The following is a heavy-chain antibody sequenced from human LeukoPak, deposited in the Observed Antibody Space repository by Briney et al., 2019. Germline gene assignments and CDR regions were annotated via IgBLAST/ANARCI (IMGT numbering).Heavy chain of an antibody. D-gene: IGHD2-2*01. Sequence: PGGSLSLSCAASGFNFNIYAMFWVRQAPGKGLEYVSAISGNGDTTYYANSVKGRFTISRDNSKNTLYLQMGSLRAEDMAVYYCARGLGYCSRTSFYPDYWGQGALVTVSS. CDR2: ISGNGDTT. V-gene: IGHV3-64*01. J-gene: IGHJ4*02. CDR3: ARGLGYCSRTSFYPDY. CDR1: GFNFNIYA.